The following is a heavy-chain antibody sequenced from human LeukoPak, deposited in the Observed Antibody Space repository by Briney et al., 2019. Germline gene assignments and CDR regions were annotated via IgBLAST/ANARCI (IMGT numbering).Heavy chain of an antibody. J-gene: IGHJ4*02. CDR2: ITSSGST. CDR1: GFTFNDYA. CDR3: AEDLYGDYDFDC. D-gene: IGHD4-17*01. Sequence: PGGSLRLSCAASGFTFNDYAMNWVRQAPGKGLEWVSVITSSGSTYYADSVKGRFTISRDNSKNTLYLQMNSLRAEDTAIYYCAEDLYGDYDFDCWGRATLVTVSS. V-gene: IGHV3-23*01.